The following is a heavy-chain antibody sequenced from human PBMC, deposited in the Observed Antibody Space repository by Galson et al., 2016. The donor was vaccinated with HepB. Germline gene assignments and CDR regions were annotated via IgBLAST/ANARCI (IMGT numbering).Heavy chain of an antibody. D-gene: IGHD3-3*01. V-gene: IGHV3-23*01. Sequence: SLRLSCAASGFTFSSCPMSWVRQAPGKGLEWVSSISGSGGSTNYADSVKGRFTISRDNSKNTLYLQMNSLRAEDTAVFYCARWSDSHGFDPWSQGTLVTVSS. CDR1: GFTFSSCP. CDR3: ARWSDSHGFDP. CDR2: ISGSGGST. J-gene: IGHJ5*02.